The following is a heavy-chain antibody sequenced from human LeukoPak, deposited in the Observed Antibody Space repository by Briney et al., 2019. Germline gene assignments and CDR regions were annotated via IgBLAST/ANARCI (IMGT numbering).Heavy chain of an antibody. D-gene: IGHD3-3*01. CDR1: GFTFSSYS. J-gene: IGHJ4*02. CDR2: ISSSSSYI. CDR3: ATFAEFDY. Sequence: GGSLRLSCAASGFTFSSYSMNWVRQAPGKGLEWVSSISSSSSYIYYAHSVKGRFTISRDNAKNSLYLQMNSLRAEDTAVYYCATFAEFDYWGQGTLVTVSS. V-gene: IGHV3-21*04.